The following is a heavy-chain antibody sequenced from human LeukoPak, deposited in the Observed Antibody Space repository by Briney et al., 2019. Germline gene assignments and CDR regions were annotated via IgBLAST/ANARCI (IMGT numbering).Heavy chain of an antibody. Sequence: PSETLSLTCAVSGGSISSNNWWSWVRQPPGKGLEWIGEIYHSGSTNYNPSLKSRVTISVDKSKNQFSLKLSSGTAADTAVYYCARVLRGGLEYFDYWGQGTLVTVSP. CDR1: GGSISSNNW. CDR3: ARVLRGGLEYFDY. CDR2: IYHSGST. V-gene: IGHV4-4*02. J-gene: IGHJ4*02.